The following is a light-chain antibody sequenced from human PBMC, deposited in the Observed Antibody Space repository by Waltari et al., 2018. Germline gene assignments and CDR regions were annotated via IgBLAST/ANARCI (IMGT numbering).Light chain of an antibody. J-gene: IGKJ2*01. CDR1: QRVSSN. CDR2: GAS. CDR3: QQYNNWPRRT. Sequence: EIVMTQSPATLSVSPGERATLSCRASQRVSSNLAWYQQKPGQAPRLLIYGASTRATGIPASFSGSGSGTEFTLTISSLQSEDFAVYYCQQYNNWPRRTFAQGTKVEIK. V-gene: IGKV3-15*01.